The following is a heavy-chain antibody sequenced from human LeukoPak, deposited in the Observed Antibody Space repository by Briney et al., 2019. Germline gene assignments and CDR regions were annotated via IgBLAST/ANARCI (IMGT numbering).Heavy chain of an antibody. CDR1: GVSVSSGSYY. V-gene: IGHV4-61*01. Sequence: SETLSLTCTVSGVSVSSGSYYWSWIRQPPGKGLEWIGYIYYRGSTNYNPSLKSRVIISVDTSKNQFSLKLSSVTAADTAVYYCARDARASGGSLYWFDPWGQGTLVTVSS. J-gene: IGHJ5*02. D-gene: IGHD1-26*01. CDR3: ARDARASGGSLYWFDP. CDR2: IYYRGST.